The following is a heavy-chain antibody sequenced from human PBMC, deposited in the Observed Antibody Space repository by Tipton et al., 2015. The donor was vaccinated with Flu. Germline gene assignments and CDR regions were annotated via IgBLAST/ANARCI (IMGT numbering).Heavy chain of an antibody. CDR3: ARVYSSSWYDHPAYYFGY. J-gene: IGHJ4*02. CDR1: GYTFTSYG. V-gene: IGHV1-18*01. D-gene: IGHD6-13*01. Sequence: QLVQSGAEVKKPGASVKVSCKASGYTFTSYGISWVRQAPGQGLEWMGWISAYNGNTNYAQKLQGRVTMTTDTSTSTAYMELRSLRSDDTAVYYCARVYSSSWYDHPAYYFGYWGQGTLVTVSS. CDR2: ISAYNGNT.